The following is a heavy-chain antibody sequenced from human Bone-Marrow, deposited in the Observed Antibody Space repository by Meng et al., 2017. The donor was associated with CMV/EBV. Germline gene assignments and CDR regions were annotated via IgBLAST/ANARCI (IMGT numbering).Heavy chain of an antibody. J-gene: IGHJ4*02. CDR3: AREAAHAVGFDY. CDR2: INPSGGTT. V-gene: IGHV1-46*01. CDR1: GYTFTNYY. D-gene: IGHD6-6*01. Sequence: ASVKVSCKTSGYTFTNYYMHWVRQAPGQGLEWMGIINPSGGTTSYAQKFQGRVTMTRDTSTSTVYLELSSLRSEDTAVYYCAREAAHAVGFDYWGQGPLVPVSS.